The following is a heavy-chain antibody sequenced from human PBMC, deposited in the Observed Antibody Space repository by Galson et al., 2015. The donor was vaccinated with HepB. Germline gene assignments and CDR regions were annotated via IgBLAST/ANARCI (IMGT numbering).Heavy chain of an antibody. CDR3: ARDSGITGADDY. V-gene: IGHV3-48*01. Sequence: SLRLSCAASGFVFSAYSMTWVRQAPGKGLEWVSYIYRNGLTIYYADSVKGRLTISRDNAKNSLYPQMNSLRAEDTAVYYCARDSGITGADDYWGQGTLVTVSS. CDR2: IYRNGLTI. J-gene: IGHJ4*02. D-gene: IGHD1-14*01. CDR1: GFVFSAYS.